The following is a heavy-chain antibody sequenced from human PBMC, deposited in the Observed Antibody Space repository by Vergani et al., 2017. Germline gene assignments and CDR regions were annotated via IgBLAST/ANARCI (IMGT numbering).Heavy chain of an antibody. Sequence: EVQLLESGGDLVQPGGSLRLSCAASGFTFIMHAMSWVRQAPGKGLEWVSTLSASDRRTHYADSVKGRFTISRDISKNTLFLHINSLRPEDTAVYYCAKVGRSEVAGTCGAFDIWGQGTMVTVSS. CDR1: GFTFIMHA. CDR2: LSASDRRT. D-gene: IGHD6-19*01. CDR3: AKVGRSEVAGTCGAFDI. V-gene: IGHV3-23*01. J-gene: IGHJ3*02.